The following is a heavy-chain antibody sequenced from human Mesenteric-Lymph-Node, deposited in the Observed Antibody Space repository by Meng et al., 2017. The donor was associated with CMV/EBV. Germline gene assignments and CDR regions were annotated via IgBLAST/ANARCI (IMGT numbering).Heavy chain of an antibody. CDR2: SSGSGGST. J-gene: IGHJ4*02. CDR3: AKDRITARPYYFDY. V-gene: IGHV3-23*01. Sequence: AGLTFSRYAMSWVRQAPGKGLEWVSGSSGSGGSTYYADSVKGRFTISRDNSKNTLYLQMNSLRAEDTAVYYCAKDRITARPYYFDYWGQGTLVTVSS. CDR1: GLTFSRYA. D-gene: IGHD6-13*01.